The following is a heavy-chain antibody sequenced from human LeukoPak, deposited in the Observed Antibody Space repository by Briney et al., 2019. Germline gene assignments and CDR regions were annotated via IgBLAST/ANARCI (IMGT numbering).Heavy chain of an antibody. J-gene: IGHJ4*02. V-gene: IGHV3-21*01. CDR1: GFTFSSYS. CDR2: ISSSSSYI. CDR3: ARAKYGEMATDDFDY. D-gene: IGHD5-24*01. Sequence: GGSLRLSCAASGFTFSSYSMNWVRQAPGKGLEGVSSISSSSSYIYYADSVKGRFTISRDNAKNSLYLQMNSLRAEDTAVYYCARAKYGEMATDDFDYWGQGTLVTVSS.